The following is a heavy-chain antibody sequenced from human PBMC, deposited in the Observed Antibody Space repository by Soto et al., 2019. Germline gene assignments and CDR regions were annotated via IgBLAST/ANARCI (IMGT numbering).Heavy chain of an antibody. V-gene: IGHV1-69*01. CDR1: GDTFSSQA. Sequence: QVQLVQSGAEVWNPGSSVKISCKASGDTFSSQAISWVRQSPGQGLEWMGGIITFCNATHYAQKFQGRVTITAGRSTSTAYMDRYSRTGEDPAVSFCARDVSLNELYGTLPYYAMAVGGQGTTVTV. CDR2: IITFCNAT. CDR3: ARDVSLNELYGTLPYYAMAV. J-gene: IGHJ6*02. D-gene: IGHD1-26*01.